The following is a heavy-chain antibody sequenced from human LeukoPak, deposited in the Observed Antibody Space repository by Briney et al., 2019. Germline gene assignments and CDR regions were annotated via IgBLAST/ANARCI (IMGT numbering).Heavy chain of an antibody. J-gene: IGHJ5*02. D-gene: IGHD6-13*01. Sequence: PSETLSLTCTVSGGSISSSSYYWGWIRQPPGKGLEWIGSIYYSGSTYYNPSLKSRVTISVDTSKNQFSLKLSSVTAADTAVYYCARLDWQQHDHWGQGTLVTVSS. CDR2: IYYSGST. V-gene: IGHV4-39*01. CDR1: GGSISSSSYY. CDR3: ARLDWQQHDH.